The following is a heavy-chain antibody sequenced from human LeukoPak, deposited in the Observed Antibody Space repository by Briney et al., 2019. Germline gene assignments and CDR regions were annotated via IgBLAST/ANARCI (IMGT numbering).Heavy chain of an antibody. CDR2: IGSSSSCI. CDR1: GFTFSSYS. V-gene: IGHV3-21*01. CDR3: ARGTGQLLSWFDP. J-gene: IGHJ5*02. D-gene: IGHD2-2*01. Sequence: GGSLRLSCAASGFTFSSYSMNWVRQAPGKGLEWVSSIGSSSSCIYYADSVKGRFTISRDNAKNSLYLQMNSLRAEDTAVYYCARGTGQLLSWFDPWGQGTLVTVSS.